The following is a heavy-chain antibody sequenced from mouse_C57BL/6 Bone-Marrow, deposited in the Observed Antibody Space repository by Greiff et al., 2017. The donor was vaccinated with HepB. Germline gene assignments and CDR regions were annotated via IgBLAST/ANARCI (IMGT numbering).Heavy chain of an antibody. CDR1: GYTFTDYY. CDR3: ARSRRNLYFDV. J-gene: IGHJ1*03. V-gene: IGHV1-76*01. Sequence: QVQLQQSGAELVRPGASVKLSCKASGYTFTDYYINWVKQRPGQGLEWIARIYPGSGNTYYNEKFKGKATLTAEKSSSTAYMQLSSLTSEDSAVYFCARSRRNLYFDVWGTGTTVTVSS. CDR2: IYPGSGNT.